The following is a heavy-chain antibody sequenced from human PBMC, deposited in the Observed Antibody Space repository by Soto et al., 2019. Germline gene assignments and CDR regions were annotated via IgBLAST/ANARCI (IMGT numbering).Heavy chain of an antibody. CDR3: ARGGLRWGSGRAFDI. V-gene: IGHV4-30-4*01. CDR1: GGSISSGDYY. J-gene: IGHJ3*02. CDR2: IYYSGST. D-gene: IGHD4-17*01. Sequence: SETLSLTCTVSGGSISSGDYYWGWNRQHPGKGLEWIGYIYYSGSTYYNPSLKSRVTISVDTSKNQFSLKLSSVTAADTAVYYCARGGLRWGSGRAFDIWGQGTMVTVSS.